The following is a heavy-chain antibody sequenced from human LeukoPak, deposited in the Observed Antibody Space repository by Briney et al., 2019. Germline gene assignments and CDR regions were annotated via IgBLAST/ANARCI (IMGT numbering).Heavy chain of an antibody. CDR3: ARAIQLGYYYYYYMDV. CDR2: MYYRGST. J-gene: IGHJ6*03. Sequence: SETLSLTCTVSGGSISSSSHYWGWIRQPPGKGLEWIGSMYYRGSTYHNPSLKSRVTISVDTSKNQFSLKLSSVTAADTAVYYCARAIQLGYYYYYYMDVWGKGTTVTVSS. D-gene: IGHD5-18*01. CDR1: GGSISSSSHY. V-gene: IGHV4-39*07.